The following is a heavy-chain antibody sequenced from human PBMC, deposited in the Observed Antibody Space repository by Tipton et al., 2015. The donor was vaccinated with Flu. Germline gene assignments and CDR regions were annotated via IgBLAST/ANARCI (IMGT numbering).Heavy chain of an antibody. Sequence: GLVKPSETLSLTCSVSADSISSNYWSWIRQSPGKGLEWIGYIYNTWSTNYNPSLKSRVTISVDTSKNQFSLNLRSVTPADTAVYYCARQDHGLDVWGQGTTVSVS. D-gene: IGHD2-8*01. CDR1: ADSISSNY. CDR2: IYNTWST. J-gene: IGHJ6*02. CDR3: ARQDHGLDV. V-gene: IGHV4-59*08.